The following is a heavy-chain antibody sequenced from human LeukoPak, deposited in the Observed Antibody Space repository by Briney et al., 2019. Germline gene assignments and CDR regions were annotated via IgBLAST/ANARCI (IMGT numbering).Heavy chain of an antibody. V-gene: IGHV1-18*01. CDR1: GYTFTSYG. D-gene: IGHD3-10*01. CDR3: ARGNRHGSGRPTRYFDL. Sequence: RASVKVSCKASGYTFTSYGISWVRQAPGQGLEWMGWISAYNGNTNYAQKLQGRVTMTTDTSTSTAYMELRSLRSDDTAVYYCARGNRHGSGRPTRYFDLWGRGTLVTVSS. CDR2: ISAYNGNT. J-gene: IGHJ2*01.